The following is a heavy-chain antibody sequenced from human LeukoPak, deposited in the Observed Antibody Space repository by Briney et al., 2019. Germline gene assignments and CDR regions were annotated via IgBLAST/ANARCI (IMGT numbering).Heavy chain of an antibody. J-gene: IGHJ4*02. Sequence: ASVKVSCKASGYTFTTYGITWVRQAPGQGLEWMGWTSGYNGDTNYAQKLQGRVTMTTDTSTSTAYMELRSLRSDDTAVYYCAREAVAGAFLEYWGQGTLVTVSS. CDR1: GYTFTTYG. CDR2: TSGYNGDT. D-gene: IGHD6-19*01. CDR3: AREAVAGAFLEY. V-gene: IGHV1-18*01.